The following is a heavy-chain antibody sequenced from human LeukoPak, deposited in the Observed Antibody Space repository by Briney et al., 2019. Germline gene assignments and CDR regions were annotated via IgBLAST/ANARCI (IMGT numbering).Heavy chain of an antibody. CDR2: INHSGST. Sequence: SETLSLTCAVYGGSFSGYYWSWIRQPPGKGLEWIGEINHSGSTNYNPSLKSRVTISVDTSKNQFSLKLSSVTAADTAVYYCARLNYYDSSGYYATRDFDYWGQGTLVTVSS. CDR1: GGSFSGYY. CDR3: ARLNYYDSSGYYATRDFDY. V-gene: IGHV4-34*01. J-gene: IGHJ4*02. D-gene: IGHD3-22*01.